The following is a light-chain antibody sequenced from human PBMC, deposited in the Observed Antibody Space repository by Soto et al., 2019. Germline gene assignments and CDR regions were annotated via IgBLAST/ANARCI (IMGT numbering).Light chain of an antibody. V-gene: IGKV3D-20*01. CDR2: DAS. CDR3: QQYGNSPWT. Sequence: PGGRATLSCGASQSVSNNYLAWYQQKPGLAPRLLIYDASTRATGIPDRFSGSGSGTDFTLTISRLEPEDFAVYSCQQYGNSPWTFGQGTKVEIK. J-gene: IGKJ1*01. CDR1: QSVSNNY.